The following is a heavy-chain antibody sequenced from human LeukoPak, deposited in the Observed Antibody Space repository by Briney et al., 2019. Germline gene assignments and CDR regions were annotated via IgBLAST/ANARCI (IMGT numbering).Heavy chain of an antibody. Sequence: GGCLRLSCAASGFSFDDYGMTWVRQAPGKGLEWVSGINWNGASTGYADSVKGRFTISRDNAKNSLYLQMNSLRAEDTAVYYCTLYDYGDYGLPYYFDYWGQGTLVTVSS. CDR2: INWNGAST. J-gene: IGHJ4*02. CDR1: GFSFDDYG. V-gene: IGHV3-20*04. D-gene: IGHD4-17*01. CDR3: TLYDYGDYGLPYYFDY.